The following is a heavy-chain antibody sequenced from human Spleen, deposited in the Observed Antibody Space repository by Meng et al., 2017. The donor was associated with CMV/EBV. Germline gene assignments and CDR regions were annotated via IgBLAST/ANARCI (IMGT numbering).Heavy chain of an antibody. V-gene: IGHV4-38-2*02. D-gene: IGHD3-3*01. Sequence: SETLSLTCTVSGYSISSGYYWGWIRQPPGKGLEWIGSIYHSGSTYYNPSLKSRVTISVDTSKNQFSLKLSSVTAADTAVYYCARRHVTIFGVVNYYFDNWGQGTLVTVSS. CDR1: GYSISSGYY. J-gene: IGHJ4*02. CDR2: IYHSGST. CDR3: ARRHVTIFGVVNYYFDN.